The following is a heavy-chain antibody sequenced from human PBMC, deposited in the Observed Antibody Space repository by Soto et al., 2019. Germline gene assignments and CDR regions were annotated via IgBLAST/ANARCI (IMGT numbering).Heavy chain of an antibody. D-gene: IGHD3-3*01. J-gene: IGHJ5*02. CDR3: ARQSDFWSESSSFDP. Sequence: QLQLQESGPGRVKPSETLSLTCTVSGGSISSRNYYWGWVRQPPGKGLEWIGSIYYNGYSYCNPSHKTGVTRSVDMYKKHISLKVRSVTATDTVVYYCARQSDFWSESSSFDPWGQGTLVTVSS. CDR2: IYYNGYS. V-gene: IGHV4-39*01. CDR1: GGSISSRNYY.